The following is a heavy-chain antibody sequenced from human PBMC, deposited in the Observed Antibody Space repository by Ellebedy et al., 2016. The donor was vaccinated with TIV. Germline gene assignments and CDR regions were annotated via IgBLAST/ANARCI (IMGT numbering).Heavy chain of an antibody. CDR3: AKFLRGHGSGRPFSYYAMDV. CDR1: GFTFSNYN. J-gene: IGHJ6*02. Sequence: GGSLRLSXVASGFTFSNYNMNWVRQSPGKGLEWVSSISTGSSYIYYADSVKGRFTISRDNSKSTLFLQMNSLTADDTAVYYCAKFLRGHGSGRPFSYYAMDVWGQGTSVTVSS. CDR2: ISTGSSYI. D-gene: IGHD3-10*01. V-gene: IGHV3-21*04.